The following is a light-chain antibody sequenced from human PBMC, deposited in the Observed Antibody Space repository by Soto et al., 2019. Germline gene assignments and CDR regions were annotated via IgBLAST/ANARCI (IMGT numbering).Light chain of an antibody. J-gene: IGKJ2*01. V-gene: IGKV3-20*01. CDR3: QQFSTSPIMYT. CDR1: QSVSSNY. Sequence: EIVLTQSPGTLSLSPGERATLSCRASQSVSSNYLAWYQQKPGQAPRLLIYGASTRATGIPERFSGSASGTDFSLTISSLEPEDFAVYYCQQFSTSPIMYTFGQGTKLEIK. CDR2: GAS.